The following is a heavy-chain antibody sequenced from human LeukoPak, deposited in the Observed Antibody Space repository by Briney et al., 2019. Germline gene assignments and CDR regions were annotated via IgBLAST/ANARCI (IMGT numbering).Heavy chain of an antibody. D-gene: IGHD5-24*01. CDR3: ARDGYNWGRIDY. Sequence: SETLSLTCTVSGGSISSSSYYWGWIRQPPGKGLEWIGCIYYSGSTYYNPSLKSRVTISVDTSKNQFSLKLSSVTAADTAVYYCARDGYNWGRIDYWGQGTLVTVSS. V-gene: IGHV4-39*07. J-gene: IGHJ4*02. CDR1: GGSISSSSYY. CDR2: IYYSGST.